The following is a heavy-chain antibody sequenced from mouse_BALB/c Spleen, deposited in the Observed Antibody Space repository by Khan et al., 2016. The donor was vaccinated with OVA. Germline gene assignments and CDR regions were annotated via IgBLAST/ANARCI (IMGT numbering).Heavy chain of an antibody. CDR3: SRSLITTWYLDV. J-gene: IGHJ1*01. CDR1: GFTFSGFG. CDR2: ISFGSATI. V-gene: IGHV5-17*02. Sequence: EVELVESGGGLVQPGGSRKLSCAASGFTFSGFGMHWVRQAPEKGLEWVAYISFGSATIYYADTVKGRFTISRDNPKNPLFLQMTSLRSEDTAIYYCSRSLITTWYLDVWGAGTTVTVSS. D-gene: IGHD2-4*01.